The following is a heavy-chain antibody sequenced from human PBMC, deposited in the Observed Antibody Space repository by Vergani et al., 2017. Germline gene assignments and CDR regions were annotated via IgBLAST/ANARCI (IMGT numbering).Heavy chain of an antibody. CDR3: ARDQGVLLWFGESHDAFDI. CDR1: GFTFSDYY. V-gene: IGHV3-11*06. Sequence: QVQLVESGGGLVKPGGSLRLSCAASGFTFSDYYMNWVRQAPGKGLEWVSSISSSSSYIYYADSVKGRFTISRDNAKNSLYLQMNSLRAEDTAVYYCARDQGVLLWFGESHDAFDIWGQGTMVTVSS. J-gene: IGHJ3*02. CDR2: ISSSSSYI. D-gene: IGHD3-10*01.